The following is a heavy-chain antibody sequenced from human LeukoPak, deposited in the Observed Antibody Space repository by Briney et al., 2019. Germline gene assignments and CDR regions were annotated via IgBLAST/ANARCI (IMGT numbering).Heavy chain of an antibody. CDR2: IYHSGST. CDR3: ARGGYCTNGVCSFDI. D-gene: IGHD2-8*01. CDR1: GGSFSGYY. V-gene: IGHV4-34*01. Sequence: SETLSLTCAVYGGSFSGYYWSWIRQPPGKGLEWIGYIYHSGSTYYNPSLKSRVTISVDRSKSQFSLKLSSVTAADTAVYYCARGGYCTNGVCSFDIWGQGTMVTVSS. J-gene: IGHJ3*02.